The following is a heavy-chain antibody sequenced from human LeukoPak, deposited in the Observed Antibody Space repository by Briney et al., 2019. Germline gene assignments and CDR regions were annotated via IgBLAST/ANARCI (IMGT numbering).Heavy chain of an antibody. V-gene: IGHV3-21*01. D-gene: IGHD3-10*01. CDR2: ISSSGNYI. Sequence: GGSLRLSCVASGLTFRSYSMNWVRQAPGKGLEWVSSISSSGNYIYYADSVKGRFTISRDNAKNSLSLQMNRLRGEDTAVYYCVTGRGFYYGSGSYPTGYYWGQGTLVTVSS. J-gene: IGHJ4*02. CDR1: GLTFRSYS. CDR3: VTGRGFYYGSGSYPTGYY.